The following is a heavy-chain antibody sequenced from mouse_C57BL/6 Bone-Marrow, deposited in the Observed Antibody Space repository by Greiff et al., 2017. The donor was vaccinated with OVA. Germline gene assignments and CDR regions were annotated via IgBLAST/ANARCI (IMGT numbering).Heavy chain of an antibody. V-gene: IGHV1-64*01. D-gene: IGHD1-1*01. Sequence: QVQLQQPGAELVKPGASVKLSCKASGYTFTSYWMHWVKQRPGQGLEWIGMIHPNSGSTNYNEKFKSKATLTVDKSSSTAYMQLSSLTSEDSAVYYCAIELLRYSFYFDYWGQGTTLTVSS. CDR1: GYTFTSYW. J-gene: IGHJ2*01. CDR3: AIELLRYSFYFDY. CDR2: IHPNSGST.